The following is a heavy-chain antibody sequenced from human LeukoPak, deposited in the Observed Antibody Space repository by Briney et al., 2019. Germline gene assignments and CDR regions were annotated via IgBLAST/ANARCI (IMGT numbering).Heavy chain of an antibody. D-gene: IGHD1-26*01. CDR2: LSYIGST. J-gene: IGHJ4*02. V-gene: IGHV4-59*11. CDR3: AKALSTKQNLVPAASDY. CDR1: GDSMNSHY. Sequence: SETLSLTCTVSGDSMNSHYWSWIRQPPGKGLEGMGNLSYIGSTNYNPSLKSRVTISVDTSKNQFSLKLSSVTAADTAVYYCAKALSTKQNLVPAASDYWGQGTLVTVSS.